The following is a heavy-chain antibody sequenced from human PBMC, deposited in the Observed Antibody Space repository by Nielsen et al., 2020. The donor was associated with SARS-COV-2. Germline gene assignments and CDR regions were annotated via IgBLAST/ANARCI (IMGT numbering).Heavy chain of an antibody. CDR1: GGSMSIYY. D-gene: IGHD2-8*01. CDR3: ARDRAGVSFGI. Sequence: SETLSLTCTVSGGSMSIYYWSWIRQTPGKGLEWIGYINDNGNTNYNPSLKSRVTITVDRFKNQFSLELNSVTAADTAVYYCARDRAGVSFGIWGQGTMVTVSS. V-gene: IGHV4-59*01. CDR2: INDNGNT. J-gene: IGHJ3*02.